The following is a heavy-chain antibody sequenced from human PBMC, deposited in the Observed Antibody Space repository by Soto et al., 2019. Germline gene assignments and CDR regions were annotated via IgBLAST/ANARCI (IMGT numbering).Heavy chain of an antibody. D-gene: IGHD3-10*01. Sequence: QMQLVQSGAEVKKPGSSVRVSCKASGGTFGNFGISWVRQAPEQGLEWMGGTIPIFDTPHYAEKFRDRVTICSDATSTAYLELTSLTSEDTATYYCARDREDGSGTKYNWFDSWGQGTLVTVSS. CDR3: ARDREDGSGTKYNWFDS. J-gene: IGHJ5*01. V-gene: IGHV1-69*01. CDR2: TIPIFDTP. CDR1: GGTFGNFG.